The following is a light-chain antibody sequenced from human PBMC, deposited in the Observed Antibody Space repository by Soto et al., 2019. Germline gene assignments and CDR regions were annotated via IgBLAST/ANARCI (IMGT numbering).Light chain of an antibody. CDR1: QGISSW. Sequence: DIQMTQSPSSVSASVGERVTITCRASQGISSWLAWYQQKPGKAPRLLMYAASSLQSGDPSRFSGSGSGTELTRTVSSLQPEDFATSYWQQANSFPPTFGGGTKLEIK. J-gene: IGKJ4*01. CDR2: AAS. CDR3: QQANSFPPT. V-gene: IGKV1-12*01.